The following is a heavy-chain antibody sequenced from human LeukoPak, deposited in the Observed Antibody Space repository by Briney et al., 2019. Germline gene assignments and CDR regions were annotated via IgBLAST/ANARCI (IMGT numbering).Heavy chain of an antibody. D-gene: IGHD3-22*01. J-gene: IGHJ1*01. CDR2: IRGSGDNT. Sequence: GGSLRLSCAASGFTFSSHGMSWVRQAPGKGLEWLSTIRGSGDNTYYADSVKGRFTISRDNSKNTLYLQMNSLRAEDTAVYYCAKGEGYYYDSSGYYYPQYFQHWGQGTLVTVSS. CDR1: GFTFSSHG. CDR3: AKGEGYYYDSSGYYYPQYFQH. V-gene: IGHV3-23*01.